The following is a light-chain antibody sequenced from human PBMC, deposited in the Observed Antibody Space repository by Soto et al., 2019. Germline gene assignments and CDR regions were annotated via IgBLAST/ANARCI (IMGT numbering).Light chain of an antibody. Sequence: DIQMTQSPSSLSASVGDRVTITCRASQNVARIVSWYQQKPGQAPTLLLYSASTLQSGVPSRFSGSGSGTDFTLTISSLQPEDFATYYCQQANSFPFTFGGGTKVEIK. CDR2: SAS. J-gene: IGKJ4*01. V-gene: IGKV1-12*02. CDR1: QNVARI. CDR3: QQANSFPFT.